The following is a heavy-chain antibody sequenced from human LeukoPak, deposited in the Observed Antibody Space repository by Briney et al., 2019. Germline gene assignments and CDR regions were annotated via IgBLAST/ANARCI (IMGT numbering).Heavy chain of an antibody. J-gene: IGHJ4*02. D-gene: IGHD3-22*01. V-gene: IGHV3-30*18. CDR3: ANRLDY. Sequence: GGSLRLSCTASGFTFSGAGMHWVRQAPGKGLEWVAVISSDGSNKYYGESVKGRFTISRDNSKNTLYLQMNSLKVEDTAVYYCANRLDYWGQGTLVTVSS. CDR1: GFTFSGAG. CDR2: ISSDGSNK.